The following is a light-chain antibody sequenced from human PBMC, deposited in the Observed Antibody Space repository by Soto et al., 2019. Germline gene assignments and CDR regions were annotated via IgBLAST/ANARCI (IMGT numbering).Light chain of an antibody. Sequence: DIHMTQSPSTLSGSVGDRVTITCRASQTMSSCLAWYQQKPGKAPKLLIYKASTLKSGVRSRFSGSGSGTEFPLTISSLQPDDFASYYCQHYNSYSEAFGQGTKVDIK. V-gene: IGKV1-5*03. J-gene: IGKJ1*01. CDR3: QHYNSYSEA. CDR1: QTMSSC. CDR2: KAS.